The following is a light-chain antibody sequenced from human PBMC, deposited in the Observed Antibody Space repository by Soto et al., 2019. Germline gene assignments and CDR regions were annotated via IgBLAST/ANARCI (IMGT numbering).Light chain of an antibody. J-gene: IGLJ3*02. V-gene: IGLV2-8*01. CDR3: CSFGGLNKVL. CDR2: EVS. Sequence: QSALTQPPSASGSPGQSVTISCTGTRSDVGGYNFVSWYQQHPGKVPKPMIYEVSKRPSGVPDRFSGSKSGNTASLTVSGLQAEDEADYFRCSFGGLNKVLFGGGTKLTVL. CDR1: RSDVGGYNF.